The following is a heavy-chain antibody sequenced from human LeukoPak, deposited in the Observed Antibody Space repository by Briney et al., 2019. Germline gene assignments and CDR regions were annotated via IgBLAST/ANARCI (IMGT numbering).Heavy chain of an antibody. Sequence: PGGSLRLSCAASGLTFSSYWMHWVRQPPGKGLVWVSRISGDGTTTYADSVKGRFTISRDNAKNTLFLQMNSLRAEDTAVYCCARRNPELGKSYDYWGQGTLVTVSS. D-gene: IGHD7-27*01. CDR1: GLTFSSYW. J-gene: IGHJ4*02. CDR2: ISGDGTT. V-gene: IGHV3-74*01. CDR3: ARRNPELGKSYDY.